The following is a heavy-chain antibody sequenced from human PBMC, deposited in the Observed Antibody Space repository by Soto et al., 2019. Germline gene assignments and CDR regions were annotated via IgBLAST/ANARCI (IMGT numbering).Heavy chain of an antibody. CDR3: ARHGSGYSSSSGNFDY. CDR1: GYGFTSFW. CDR2: IYPRDSDT. Sequence: GESLKISCKASGYGFTSFWLAWVRQMPGQGLEWMGSIYPRDSDTRYSPSFQGQVTVSADKSTSTAYLQWSSLKASDTAMYYCARHGSGYSSSSGNFDYWGQGTLVTVSS. V-gene: IGHV5-51*01. D-gene: IGHD6-6*01. J-gene: IGHJ4*02.